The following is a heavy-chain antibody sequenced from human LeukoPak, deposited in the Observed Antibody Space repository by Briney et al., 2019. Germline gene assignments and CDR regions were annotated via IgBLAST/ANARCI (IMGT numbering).Heavy chain of an antibody. D-gene: IGHD6-19*01. J-gene: IGHJ4*02. Sequence: PGGSLRLSCAASGFTFSSHGMHWVRRAPGKGLEWVAFISHDGRRTSYRDAVKGRLTISRDNSKNTLYLQMNSLRAEDTAVYYCAKHSSSGNYYFDYWGQGTLVTVSS. CDR2: ISHDGRRT. CDR1: GFTFSSHG. CDR3: AKHSSSGNYYFDY. V-gene: IGHV3-30*18.